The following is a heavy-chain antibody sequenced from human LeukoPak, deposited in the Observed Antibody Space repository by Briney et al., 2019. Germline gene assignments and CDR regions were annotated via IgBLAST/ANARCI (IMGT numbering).Heavy chain of an antibody. CDR3: ARHPLYCSSTSCYAENWFDP. V-gene: IGHV4-59*08. D-gene: IGHD2-2*01. Sequence: PSETLSLTCTVSGGSIGTYYWSWIRQPPGKGLEWIGFIYYSGSTMYNPSLESRVTISVDTSKNQFSLKLSSVTAADTAVYYCARHPLYCSSTSCYAENWFDPWGQGTLVTVSS. CDR2: IYYSGST. J-gene: IGHJ5*02. CDR1: GGSIGTYY.